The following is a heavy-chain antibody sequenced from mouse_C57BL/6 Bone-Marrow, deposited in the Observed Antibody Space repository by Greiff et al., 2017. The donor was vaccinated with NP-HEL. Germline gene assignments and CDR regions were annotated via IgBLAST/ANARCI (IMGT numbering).Heavy chain of an antibody. D-gene: IGHD2-3*01. CDR3: ARSSDGFYAMDY. CDR1: GYSFTGYY. Sequence: VQLKQSGPELVKPGASVKISCKASGYSFTGYYMNWVKQSPEKSLEWIGEINPSTGGTTYNQKFKAKATLTVDKSSSTAYMQLKSLTSEDSAVYYCARSSDGFYAMDYWGQGTSVTVSS. V-gene: IGHV1-42*01. J-gene: IGHJ4*01. CDR2: INPSTGGT.